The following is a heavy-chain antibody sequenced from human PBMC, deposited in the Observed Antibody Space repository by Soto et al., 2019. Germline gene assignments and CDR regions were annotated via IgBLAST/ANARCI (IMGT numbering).Heavy chain of an antibody. CDR3: ARDRCSSTSCYGAFDI. D-gene: IGHD2-2*01. CDR2: TIPILGIA. CDR1: GGTFSSYT. Sequence: SVKVSCKASGGTFSSYTISWVRQAPGQGLEWMGRTIPILGIANYAQKFQGRVTITADKSTSTAYMELSSLRSEDTAVYYCARDRCSSTSCYGAFDIWGQGTMVTVSS. V-gene: IGHV1-69*04. J-gene: IGHJ3*02.